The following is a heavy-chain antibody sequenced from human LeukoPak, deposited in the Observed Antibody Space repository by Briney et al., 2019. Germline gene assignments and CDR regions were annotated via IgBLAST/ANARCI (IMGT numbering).Heavy chain of an antibody. Sequence: PGGSLRLSCAASGFTFSIYWMSWVRQGPGKGPEWVANIKSDGSEKNYVDSVKGRFIISRDNVQSSLYLQMNSLRVEDTAVYYCARITQYDKKDYYRPFDYWGQGVLVTVSS. CDR1: GFTFSIYW. J-gene: IGHJ4*02. V-gene: IGHV3-7*01. D-gene: IGHD3-22*01. CDR2: IKSDGSEK. CDR3: ARITQYDKKDYYRPFDY.